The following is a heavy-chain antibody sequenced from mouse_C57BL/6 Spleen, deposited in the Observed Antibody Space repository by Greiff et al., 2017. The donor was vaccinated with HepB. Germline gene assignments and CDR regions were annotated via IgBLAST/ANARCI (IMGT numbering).Heavy chain of an antibody. D-gene: IGHD2-2*01. V-gene: IGHV1-26*01. Sequence: VQLQQSGPELVKPGPSVKISCKASGYTFTDYYMNWVKQSHGKSLEWIGDINPNNGGTSYNQKFKGKATLTVDKSSSTAYMELRSLTSEDSAVYYCATLWLRRYYYAMDYWGQGTSVTVSS. CDR3: ATLWLRRYYYAMDY. CDR2: INPNNGGT. J-gene: IGHJ4*01. CDR1: GYTFTDYY.